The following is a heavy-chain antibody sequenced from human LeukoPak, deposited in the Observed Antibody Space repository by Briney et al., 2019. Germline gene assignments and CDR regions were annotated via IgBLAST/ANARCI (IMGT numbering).Heavy chain of an antibody. CDR2: ISSSSSYI. Sequence: GESLKISCAASGFTFSSYSMNWVRQAPGKGLEWVSSISSSSSYIYYADSVKGRFTISRDNAKNSLYLQMNSLRAEDTAVYYCARQWLVTGGNDYWGQGTLVTVSS. V-gene: IGHV3-21*01. D-gene: IGHD6-19*01. CDR1: GFTFSSYS. CDR3: ARQWLVTGGNDY. J-gene: IGHJ4*02.